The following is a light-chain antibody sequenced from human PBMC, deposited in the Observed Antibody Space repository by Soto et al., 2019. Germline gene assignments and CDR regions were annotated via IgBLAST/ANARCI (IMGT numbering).Light chain of an antibody. CDR2: DAS. CDR1: QDISNY. CDR3: QQYDNLPLFT. Sequence: DIQMTQSPSSLSESVGDRATITCQASQDISNYLNWYQQKPGKAPKLLIYDASNLETGVPSRFSGSGSGTDFTFTISSLQPEDIATYYCQQYDNLPLFTFGPGTKVDIK. V-gene: IGKV1-33*01. J-gene: IGKJ3*01.